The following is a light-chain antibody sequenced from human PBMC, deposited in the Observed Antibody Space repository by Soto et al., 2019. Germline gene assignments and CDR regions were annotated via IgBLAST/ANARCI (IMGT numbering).Light chain of an antibody. CDR1: SSDVGGYNY. J-gene: IGLJ1*01. V-gene: IGLV2-8*02. CDR2: EVT. CDR3: SSYAGIRVV. Sequence: SERNRVAYAYRSHGQSVHITKNETSSDVGGYNYVSWYQQHPGKAPKLIIYEVTKRPSGVPDRFSGSKSGNTASLTVSGLQAEDEADYYCSSYAGIRVVFGTGTKVTVL.